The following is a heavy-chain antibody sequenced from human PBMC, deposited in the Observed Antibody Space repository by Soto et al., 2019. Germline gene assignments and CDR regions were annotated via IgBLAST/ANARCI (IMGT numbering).Heavy chain of an antibody. V-gene: IGHV1-69*13. D-gene: IGHD1-1*01. CDR2: IIPIFGTA. J-gene: IGHJ6*02. CDR3: ARARGTGTPYYYYYYGMDA. Sequence: SVKVSCKASGGTFSSYAISWARQAPGQGLEWMGGIIPIFGTANYAQKFQGRVTITADESTSTAYMELSSLRSEDTAVYYCARARGTGTPYYYYYYGMDAWGQGTTVTVSS. CDR1: GGTFSSYA.